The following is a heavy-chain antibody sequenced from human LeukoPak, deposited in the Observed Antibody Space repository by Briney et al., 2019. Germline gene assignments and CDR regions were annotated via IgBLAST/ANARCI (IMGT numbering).Heavy chain of an antibody. D-gene: IGHD5-18*01. CDR3: ARDGDSAVATRVFDY. CDR2: IWYDGSNK. J-gene: IGHJ4*02. V-gene: IGHV3-33*01. Sequence: PGRSLRLSCAASGFTFSSYGIHWVRQAPGKGLEWVAVIWYDGSNKYYADSVKGRFIISRDNSKNTLYLQMNSLRVEDTAVYYCARDGDSAVATRVFDYWGQGTLVTVSS. CDR1: GFTFSSYG.